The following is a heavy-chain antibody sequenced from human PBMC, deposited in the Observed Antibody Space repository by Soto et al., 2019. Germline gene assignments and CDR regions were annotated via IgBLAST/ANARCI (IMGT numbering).Heavy chain of an antibody. Sequence: EVQLVESGGGLVQPGWSLRLSCEASGFTFRNYDMHWVGQGTGKGLEWVSGISAAGDPDYADSVEGRLTISRENAQNSFFLQMNSLRVGDTAVYYCARTDRDSYGLDVWGQGTTVIVSS. CDR1: GFTFRNYD. CDR3: ARTDRDSYGLDV. J-gene: IGHJ6*02. V-gene: IGHV3-13*05. CDR2: ISAAGDP.